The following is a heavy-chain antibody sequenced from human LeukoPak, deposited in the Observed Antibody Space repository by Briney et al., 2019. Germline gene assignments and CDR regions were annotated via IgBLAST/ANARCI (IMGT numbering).Heavy chain of an antibody. D-gene: IGHD1-26*01. CDR2: INWNGGST. V-gene: IGHV3-20*04. J-gene: IGHJ4*02. Sequence: SGGSLRLSCAASGFTFDDYGMSWVRQAPGKGLEWVSGINWNGGSTGYADSVKGRFTISRDNAKNSLYLQMNSLKTEDTAVYYCTTDLSGSYFFDFDYWGQGTLVTVSS. CDR3: TTDLSGSYFFDFDY. CDR1: GFTFDDYG.